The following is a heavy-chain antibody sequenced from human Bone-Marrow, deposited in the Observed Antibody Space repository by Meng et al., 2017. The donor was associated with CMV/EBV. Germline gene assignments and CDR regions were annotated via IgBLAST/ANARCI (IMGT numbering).Heavy chain of an antibody. CDR2: ISYAGNNK. J-gene: IGHJ1*01. CDR3: ARDSIAARSGYFQH. CDR1: GVTLSSDA. D-gene: IGHD6-6*01. V-gene: IGHV3-30-3*01. Sequence: ASGVTLSSDAMNWVRQAPGKGLEWVALISYAGNNKYYADSVKGRFTISRDNSKNTLSLQMTSLRAEDTAVYYCARDSIAARSGYFQHWGQGTLVTVSS.